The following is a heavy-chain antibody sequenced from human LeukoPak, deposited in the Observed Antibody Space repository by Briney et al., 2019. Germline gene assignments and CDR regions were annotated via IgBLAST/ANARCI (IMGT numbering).Heavy chain of an antibody. CDR1: GDSISSYY. Sequence: SETLSLTCTVSGDSISSYYWTWIRQPPGKGLEWIGHISYSGSTNYNPSLKSRVTISVDTSKNQFSLKLSSVTAADTAVYYCARALAPYGDYAVDYWGQGTLVTVSS. J-gene: IGHJ4*02. CDR3: ARALAPYGDYAVDY. CDR2: ISYSGST. V-gene: IGHV4-59*01. D-gene: IGHD4-17*01.